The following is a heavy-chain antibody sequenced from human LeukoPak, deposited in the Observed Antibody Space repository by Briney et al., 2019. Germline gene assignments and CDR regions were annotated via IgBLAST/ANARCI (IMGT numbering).Heavy chain of an antibody. V-gene: IGHV4-4*02. CDR2: INHSGST. CDR3: ARDPGLGLRTSFDY. Sequence: GSLRLSCAASGFTFSSNVMSWVRQPPGKGLEWIGEINHSGSTNYNPSLKSRVTISVDTSKNQFSLKLSSVTAADTAMYYCARDPGLGLRTSFDYWGQGTLVTVSS. CDR1: GFTFSSNV. D-gene: IGHD5-12*01. J-gene: IGHJ4*02.